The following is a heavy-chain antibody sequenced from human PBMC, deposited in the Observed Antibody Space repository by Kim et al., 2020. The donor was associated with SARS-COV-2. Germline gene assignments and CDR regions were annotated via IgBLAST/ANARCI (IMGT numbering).Heavy chain of an antibody. J-gene: IGHJ4*02. D-gene: IGHD3-10*01. CDR1: GGSFSGYY. Sequence: SETLSLTCAVYGGSFSGYYWSWIRQPPGRGLEWIGEINHSGSTNYSPSLKSRVSISVDMSKNQFSLKLSSVTAADTAVYYCARAQTDSTYYYGSGYNYWGQGTLVTVSS. CDR3: ARAQTDSTYYYGSGYNY. CDR2: INHSGST. V-gene: IGHV4-34*01.